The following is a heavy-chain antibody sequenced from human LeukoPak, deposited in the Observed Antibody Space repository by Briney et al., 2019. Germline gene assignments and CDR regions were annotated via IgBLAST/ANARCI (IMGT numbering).Heavy chain of an antibody. V-gene: IGHV1-2*04. D-gene: IGHD6-13*01. CDR1: GYTFTGYY. CDR3: ASGQQPGHDAFDI. Sequence: ASVKVSCKASGYTFTGYYMHWVRQAPGQGLEWMGWINPNSGGTNYAQKFQGWVTMSRDTSISTAYMELSRLRSDDTAVYYCASGQQPGHDAFDIWGQGTMVTVSS. CDR2: INPNSGGT. J-gene: IGHJ3*02.